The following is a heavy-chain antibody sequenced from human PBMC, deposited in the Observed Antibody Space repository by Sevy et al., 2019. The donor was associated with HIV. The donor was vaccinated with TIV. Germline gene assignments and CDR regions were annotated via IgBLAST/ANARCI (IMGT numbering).Heavy chain of an antibody. CDR2: IYHSGST. J-gene: IGHJ3*02. V-gene: IGHV4-38-2*01. CDR1: GYSISSAYS. CDR3: GGICRLLIISGDTFEI. Sequence: SETLSLTCAVSGYSISSAYSWCWIRQPPGKGLEWIGNIYHSGSTYYNTSLNSRVTISVDTSKNQFSLKRNTVTAADTAAYYCGGICRLLIISGDTFEIWGQGTMVTVSS. D-gene: IGHD3-9*01.